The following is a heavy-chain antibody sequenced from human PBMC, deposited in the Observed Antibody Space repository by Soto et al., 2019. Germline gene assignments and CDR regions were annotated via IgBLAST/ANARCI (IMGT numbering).Heavy chain of an antibody. CDR2: IYYSGST. Sequence: QVQLQESGPGLVKPSETLSLTCTVSGGSISSYYWSWIRQPPGKGLEWIGYIYYSGSTNYNPTLRSRVTIPVDKSKIQFSLKLSTVTAADTAVYYCARALRGDSGYNWIYYYYDYMDVWGKGTTVTVSS. V-gene: IGHV4-59*01. CDR3: ARALRGDSGYNWIYYYYDYMDV. CDR1: GGSISSYY. J-gene: IGHJ6*03. D-gene: IGHD5-12*01.